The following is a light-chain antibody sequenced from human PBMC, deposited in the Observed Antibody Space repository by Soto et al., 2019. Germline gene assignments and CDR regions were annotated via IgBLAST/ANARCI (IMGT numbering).Light chain of an antibody. CDR2: AAS. Sequence: ETVMTQSPVTMSASPGDTLTVSCRASQRVSRHLAWYQQRPGQAPRLLIKAASTRATGIPVRFSGSGSETEFTLTIRSLQYEDFGLYYCHQYNNWTWTFGQGTKVDIK. CDR1: QRVSRH. CDR3: HQYNNWTWT. J-gene: IGKJ1*01. V-gene: IGKV3-15*01.